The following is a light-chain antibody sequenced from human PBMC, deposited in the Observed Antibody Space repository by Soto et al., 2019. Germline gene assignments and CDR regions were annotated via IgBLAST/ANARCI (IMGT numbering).Light chain of an antibody. V-gene: IGLV2-14*01. CDR3: SSYTSSHTLV. J-gene: IGLJ3*02. Sequence: QSALTQPASVSESPGQSITISCTGTSSDIGTYSFVSWYQHHPGKAPKLVIFEVSNRPSGVSDRFSGSKSGNTASLTISGLQAEDEGEYYCSSYTSSHTLVFGGGTKLTVL. CDR2: EVS. CDR1: SSDIGTYSF.